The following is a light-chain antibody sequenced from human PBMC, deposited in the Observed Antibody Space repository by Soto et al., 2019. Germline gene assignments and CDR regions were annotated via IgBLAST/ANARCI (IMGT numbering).Light chain of an antibody. CDR2: EVS. V-gene: IGLV2-8*01. CDR1: SSDVGGYNY. J-gene: IGLJ1*01. CDR3: SSYAGSNNLYV. Sequence: QSALTQPPSASGSPGQSVTISCTGTSSDVGGYNYVSWYQQHPGKAPKLMIYEVSKRPSGVPDRFSGSKSGNAASLTVSGLQADDEADYYCSSYAGSNNLYVFGTGTNVTVL.